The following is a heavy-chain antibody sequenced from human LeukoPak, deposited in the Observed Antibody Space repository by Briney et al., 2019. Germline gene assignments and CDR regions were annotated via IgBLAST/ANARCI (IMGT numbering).Heavy chain of an antibody. D-gene: IGHD1-26*01. Sequence: GGSLRLSCEASGFTFNNYVMTWVRQAPGKGLEWVSSISASAAMTYYADSVKGRFTVSRDNSNNRLYLQMSGLTAADTAVYYCAKDRSMGTYYTFAHWGQGTL. CDR2: ISASAAMT. CDR1: GFTFNNYV. J-gene: IGHJ1*01. V-gene: IGHV3-23*01. CDR3: AKDRSMGTYYTFAH.